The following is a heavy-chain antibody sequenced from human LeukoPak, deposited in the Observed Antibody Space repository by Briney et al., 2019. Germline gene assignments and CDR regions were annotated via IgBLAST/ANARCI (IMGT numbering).Heavy chain of an antibody. Sequence: SETLSLTCAVSGYSISSGYCWGWIRQPPGKGLEWIGSIYHGRGIYYNPSLRSRVTISEDTPKNQFFLRLNSVTAADTAVYYCARTGLAPVGGGADYWGQGTLVTVSS. D-gene: IGHD6-13*01. CDR1: GYSISSGYC. V-gene: IGHV4-38-2*01. CDR2: IYHGRGI. J-gene: IGHJ4*02. CDR3: ARTGLAPVGGGADY.